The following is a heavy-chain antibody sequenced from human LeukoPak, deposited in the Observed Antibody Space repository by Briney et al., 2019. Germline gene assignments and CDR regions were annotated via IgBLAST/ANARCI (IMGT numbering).Heavy chain of an antibody. CDR2: ISSSGSTI. Sequence: GGSLRLSCAASGFTFSDYYMSWLRQAPGKGLEWVSYISSSGSTIYYADSVEGRFTISRDNAKNSLYLQMNSLRAEDTAVYYCARETQYSGYDYRGYYFDYWGQGTLVTVSS. CDR1: GFTFSDYY. V-gene: IGHV3-11*01. CDR3: ARETQYSGYDYRGYYFDY. D-gene: IGHD5-12*01. J-gene: IGHJ4*02.